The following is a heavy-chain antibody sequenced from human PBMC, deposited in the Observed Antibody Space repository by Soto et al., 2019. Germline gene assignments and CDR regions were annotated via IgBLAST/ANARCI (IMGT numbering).Heavy chain of an antibody. V-gene: IGHV1-24*01. Sequence: GASVKVSCKVSGYTLTELSMHWVRQAPGKGLEWMGGFDPEDGETIYAQKFQGRVTMTEDTSTDTAYMELSSLRSEDTAVYYCATGPHYDILTGYYVSGEFYMDVWGKGTTVTVSS. CDR3: ATGPHYDILTGYYVSGEFYMDV. J-gene: IGHJ6*03. D-gene: IGHD3-9*01. CDR1: GYTLTELS. CDR2: FDPEDGET.